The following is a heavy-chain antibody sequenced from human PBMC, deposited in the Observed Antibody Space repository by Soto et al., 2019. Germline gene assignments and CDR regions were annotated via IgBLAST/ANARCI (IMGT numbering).Heavy chain of an antibody. J-gene: IGHJ4*02. D-gene: IGHD4-17*01. Sequence: QVQLVQSGAEVKKPGSSVKVSCKASGGTFSSYAISWVRQAPGQGLEWMGGIIPIFGTANYAQKFQGRVTITADKSTSTAYMELSSLRSEDTAVYYWASEGDYGGNPIEDYWGQGTLVTVSS. V-gene: IGHV1-69*06. CDR1: GGTFSSYA. CDR2: IIPIFGTA. CDR3: ASEGDYGGNPIEDY.